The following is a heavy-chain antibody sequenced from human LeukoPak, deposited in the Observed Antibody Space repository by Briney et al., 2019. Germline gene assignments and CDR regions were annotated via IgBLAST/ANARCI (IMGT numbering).Heavy chain of an antibody. CDR2: FSAYNGNT. J-gene: IGHJ5*02. V-gene: IGHV1-18*01. CDR1: GYTFTSYG. Sequence: ASVKVSCKASGYTFTSYGISWVRRAPGQGREWMGWFSAYNGNTNYAQKLQGRVTMTTDTSTSTAYMELRSLRSDDTAVYYCASACTNGVCYTEGWFDPWGQGTLVTVSS. CDR3: ASACTNGVCYTEGWFDP. D-gene: IGHD2-8*01.